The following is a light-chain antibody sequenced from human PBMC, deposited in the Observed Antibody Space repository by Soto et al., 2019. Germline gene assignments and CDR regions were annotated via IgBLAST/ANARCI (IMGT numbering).Light chain of an antibody. Sequence: QSVLTQPPSVSGAPGQRVTISCTGSSSNIGAGYDVHWYQQLPGTAPKLLIYGNSNRPSGVPDRFSGSKSGTSASLAITGLQAEDEADYYCQSHDSSLSVHVVFGGGTKPTVL. CDR3: QSHDSSLSVHVV. CDR2: GNS. V-gene: IGLV1-40*01. CDR1: SSNIGAGYD. J-gene: IGLJ2*01.